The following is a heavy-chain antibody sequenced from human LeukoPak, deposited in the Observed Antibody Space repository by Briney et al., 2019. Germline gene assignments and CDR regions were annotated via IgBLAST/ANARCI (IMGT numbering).Heavy chain of an antibody. J-gene: IGHJ4*02. CDR1: GYSFTNYW. Sequence: PGESLKISCTGSGYSFTNYWIAWVRQMPGKGLEWMGIIYPGDSETTYSPSFQGQVTISADKSITTTYLQWSSLKASDTAMYYCARGRGYCSSSSCYDFGYWGQGTLVTVSS. CDR3: ARGRGYCSSSSCYDFGY. V-gene: IGHV5-51*01. CDR2: IYPGDSET. D-gene: IGHD2-2*01.